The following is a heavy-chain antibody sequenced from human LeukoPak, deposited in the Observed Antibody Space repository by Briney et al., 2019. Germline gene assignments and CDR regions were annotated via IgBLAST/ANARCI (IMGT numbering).Heavy chain of an antibody. J-gene: IGHJ3*02. D-gene: IGHD6-13*01. CDR3: AKVDYIGSSWYGLVNAFDI. CDR2: ISSSGSTI. Sequence: GGSLRLSCAASGFTFSSYEMNWVRQAPGKGLEWVSYISSSGSTIYYADSVKGRFTISRDNAKNSLYLQMNSLRAEDTAVYYCAKVDYIGSSWYGLVNAFDIWGQGTMVTVSS. V-gene: IGHV3-48*03. CDR1: GFTFSSYE.